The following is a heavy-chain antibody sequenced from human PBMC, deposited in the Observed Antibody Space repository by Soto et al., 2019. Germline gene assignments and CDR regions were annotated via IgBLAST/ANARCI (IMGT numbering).Heavy chain of an antibody. Sequence: GGSLRLSCAVSGFIFSRCSMNWVRQAPGKGLEWVSSIGTSGSYIYDTDSVKGRFTISRDNTKDSLYLQMNSLRAEDTAIYYCARGSAFISLDYWGQGTPVTVSS. D-gene: IGHD3-10*01. V-gene: IGHV3-21*01. J-gene: IGHJ4*02. CDR2: IGTSGSYI. CDR1: GFIFSRCS. CDR3: ARGSAFISLDY.